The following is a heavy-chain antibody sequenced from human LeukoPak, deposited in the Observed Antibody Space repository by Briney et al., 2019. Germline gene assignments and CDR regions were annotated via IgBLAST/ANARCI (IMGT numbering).Heavy chain of an antibody. CDR1: GYTFTSYY. J-gene: IGHJ4*02. CDR2: INPSGGST. CDR3: ARDESIAARPHFFDY. D-gene: IGHD6-6*01. V-gene: IGHV1-46*01. Sequence: ASVKVSCKASGYTFTSYYMHWVRQAPGQGLEWMGIINPSGGSTSYAQKFQGRATMTRDTSTSTVYMELSSLRSEDTAVYYCARDESIAARPHFFDYWGQGTLVTVSS.